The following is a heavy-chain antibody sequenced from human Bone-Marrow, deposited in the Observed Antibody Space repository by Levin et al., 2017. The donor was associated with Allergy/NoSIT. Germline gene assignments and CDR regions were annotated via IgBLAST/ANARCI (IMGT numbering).Heavy chain of an antibody. CDR2: ARYSGNT. J-gene: IGHJ4*02. V-gene: IGHV4-59*08. CDR1: GGSVSSYY. D-gene: IGHD5-24*01. CDR3: AAFTDGYNWSLDS. Sequence: SQTLSLTCNVSGGSVSSYYWNWIRQPPGKGLEWIGFARYSGNTKDNPSLNSRVTIPIDTSKNQFSLKLKSVTVADTAVYFCAAFTDGYNWSLDSWGQGTLVTVSS.